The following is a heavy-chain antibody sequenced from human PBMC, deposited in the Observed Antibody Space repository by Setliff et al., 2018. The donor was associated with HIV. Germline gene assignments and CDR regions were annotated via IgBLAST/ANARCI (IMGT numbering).Heavy chain of an antibody. CDR1: GETFTSYD. D-gene: IGHD6-19*01. V-gene: IGHV1-8*02. J-gene: IGHJ6*03. CDR2: MTPYSGNT. Sequence: ASVKVSCKTSGETFTSYDINWVRQAAGHGLEWMGWMTPYSGNTGYAQKFQGRVSMTRNTSISTAYMELSSLRSEDTAVYYCARGLAVAGKSYYSYYYMDVWGKGTTVTVS. CDR3: ARGLAVAGKSYYSYYYMDV.